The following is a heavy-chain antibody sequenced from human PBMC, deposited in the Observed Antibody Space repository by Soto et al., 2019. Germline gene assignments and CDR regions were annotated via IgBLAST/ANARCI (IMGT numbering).Heavy chain of an antibody. D-gene: IGHD6-19*01. CDR3: ARSRPYSSGWEQSDY. Sequence: ASVKVSCKASGYTFTGYYMHWVRQAPGQGLEWMGWISAYNGNTLFPEKLQGRVTMATDTSTSKAYMELRSLRSDDTAVYYCARSRPYSSGWEQSDYWGQGTLVTVSS. CDR2: ISAYNGNT. J-gene: IGHJ4*02. CDR1: GYTFTGYY. V-gene: IGHV1-18*04.